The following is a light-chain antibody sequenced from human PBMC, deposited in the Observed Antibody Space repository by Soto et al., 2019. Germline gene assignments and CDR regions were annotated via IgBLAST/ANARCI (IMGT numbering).Light chain of an antibody. Sequence: DIQLTQTPSTLSASIGDRVTITCRASQSLSGWLAWYQQTPGKAPKLLISDAFSLESGVTSRFRGSGSGTEFSLTISGLQPGDSATFYCQQYASYPWTFGRGTKV. V-gene: IGKV1-5*01. CDR3: QQYASYPWT. CDR2: DAF. CDR1: QSLSGW. J-gene: IGKJ1*01.